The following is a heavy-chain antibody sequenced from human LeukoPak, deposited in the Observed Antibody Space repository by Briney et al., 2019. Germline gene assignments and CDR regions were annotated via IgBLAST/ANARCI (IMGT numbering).Heavy chain of an antibody. CDR3: AKDTSIGRYCTNGVCSPFDY. V-gene: IGHV3-23*01. Sequence: QPGGSLGLSCAASGFTFSSYAMSWVRQAPGKGLEWVSAISDAGATTYDADSVKGRFTISRDNSRSTLYLQMNSLRAEDTALYYCAKDTSIGRYCTNGVCSPFDYWGQGTLVTVSS. J-gene: IGHJ4*02. CDR2: ISDAGATT. CDR1: GFTFSSYA. D-gene: IGHD2-8*01.